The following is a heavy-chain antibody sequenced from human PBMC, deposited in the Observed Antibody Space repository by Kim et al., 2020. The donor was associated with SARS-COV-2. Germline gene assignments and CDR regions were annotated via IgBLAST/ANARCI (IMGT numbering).Heavy chain of an antibody. CDR3: ARGRCSTTDCLYDY. CDR2: IWYDGSKQ. CDR1: GFSFSTYA. D-gene: IGHD2-2*01. J-gene: IGHJ4*02. Sequence: GGSLRLSCDASGFSFSTYAMHWVRQVPGRGLEWLAVIWYDGSKQYYPDSVKGRFTISRDNSNSRLFLQTNSLRADDTAVYYCARGRCSTTDCLYDYWGQGTLVTVS. V-gene: IGHV3-33*01.